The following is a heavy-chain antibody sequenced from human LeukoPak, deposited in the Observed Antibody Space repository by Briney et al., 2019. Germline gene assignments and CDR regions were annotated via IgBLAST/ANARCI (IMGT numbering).Heavy chain of an antibody. Sequence: ASVKVSCKASGYTFTSYDINWLRQASGQGLEWMGWMNPNSGNTGYAQKFQGRVTMTRNTSMSTAYMELSSLRSEDTAVYYCAIRTHVDIVATLGERVKKGLDYWGQGTPVTVSS. D-gene: IGHD5-12*01. J-gene: IGHJ4*02. CDR2: MNPNSGNT. CDR1: GYTFTSYD. CDR3: AIRTHVDIVATLGERVKKGLDY. V-gene: IGHV1-8*01.